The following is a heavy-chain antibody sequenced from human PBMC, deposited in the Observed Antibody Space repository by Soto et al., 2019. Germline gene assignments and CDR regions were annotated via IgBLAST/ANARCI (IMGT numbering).Heavy chain of an antibody. CDR3: ARGPITGTTGYYYYMDV. CDR1: GFTFSSYD. Sequence: GGSLRLSCAASGFTFSSYDMHWVRQATGKGLEWVSAIGTAGDTYYPGSVKGRFTISRENAKNSLYLQMNSLRAGDTAVYYCARGPITGTTGYYYYMDVWGKGTTVTVSS. CDR2: IGTAGDT. J-gene: IGHJ6*03. D-gene: IGHD1-7*01. V-gene: IGHV3-13*01.